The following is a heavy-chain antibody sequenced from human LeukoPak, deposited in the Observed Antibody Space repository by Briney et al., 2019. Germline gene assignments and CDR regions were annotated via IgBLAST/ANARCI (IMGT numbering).Heavy chain of an antibody. V-gene: IGHV4-59*01. CDR3: ARAVAARRYFDY. D-gene: IGHD6-19*01. Sequence: PSETLSLTCTVSGGSISSYYWSWIRQPPGKGLEWIGYIYYSGSTNYNPSLKSRVTISVDTSKDQFSLKLSSVTAADTAVYYCARAVAARRYFDYWGQGTLVTVSS. CDR2: IYYSGST. CDR1: GGSISSYY. J-gene: IGHJ4*02.